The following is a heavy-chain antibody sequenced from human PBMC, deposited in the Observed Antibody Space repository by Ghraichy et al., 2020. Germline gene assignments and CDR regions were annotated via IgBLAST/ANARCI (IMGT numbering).Heavy chain of an antibody. J-gene: IGHJ6*02. CDR1: GFTFSSYE. CDR3: ARSLLWFGELSGYYYGMDV. Sequence: GGSLTLSCAASGFTFSSYEMNWVRQAPGKGLEWVSYISSSGSTIYYADSVKGRFTISRDNAKNSLYLQMNSLRAEDTAVYYCARSLLWFGELSGYYYGMDVWGQGTTVTVSS. CDR2: ISSSGSTI. D-gene: IGHD3-10*01. V-gene: IGHV3-48*03.